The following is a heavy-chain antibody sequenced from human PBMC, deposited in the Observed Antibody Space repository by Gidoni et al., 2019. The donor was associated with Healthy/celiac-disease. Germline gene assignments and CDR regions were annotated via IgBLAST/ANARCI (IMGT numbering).Heavy chain of an antibody. V-gene: IGHV5-51*01. Sequence: EVQLVQSGAEVKKPGESLKISCKGSGYSFTSYWIGWVRQVPGKGLEWMGIIYPGDSDPRYSPSFQGQVTISADKSLSTAYLQWSSLKASDTAMYYCARRGRRDGYNDAFDIWGQGTMVTASS. CDR2: IYPGDSDP. D-gene: IGHD5-12*01. CDR1: GYSFTSYW. J-gene: IGHJ3*02. CDR3: ARRGRRDGYNDAFDI.